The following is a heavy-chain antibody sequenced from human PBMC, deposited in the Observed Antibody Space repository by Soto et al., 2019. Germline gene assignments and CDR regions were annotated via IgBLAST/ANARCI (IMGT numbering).Heavy chain of an antibody. D-gene: IGHD2-2*01. J-gene: IGHJ5*02. Sequence: ASVKVSCKASGYTFTSYIISWVRQAPGQGLEWLGWISAYNGNTNYAQKFQGRVTMTTDSATSTAYVELRSQRSDDTAVYYCARDQEYQLLLRFDPWGQGTLVPVAS. CDR3: ARDQEYQLLLRFDP. CDR1: GYTFTSYI. V-gene: IGHV1-18*04. CDR2: ISAYNGNT.